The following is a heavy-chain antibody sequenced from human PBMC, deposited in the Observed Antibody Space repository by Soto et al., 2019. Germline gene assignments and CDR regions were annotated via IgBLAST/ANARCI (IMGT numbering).Heavy chain of an antibody. CDR1: GFSFSDYS. D-gene: IGHD2-2*01. CDR3: ARDGAYGSGTGCRDYYHYMDV. V-gene: IGHV3-21*01. CDR2: ISGSSSYI. Sequence: EVQLVESGGGLVKPGGSLRLSCAASGFSFSDYSMNWVRQAPGKGLEWVSSISGSSSYIYYADSLKGRVTVSRDNAEKSLYLQMNSLRAEDTAVYYCARDGAYGSGTGCRDYYHYMDVWGKGTTVTVSS. J-gene: IGHJ6*03.